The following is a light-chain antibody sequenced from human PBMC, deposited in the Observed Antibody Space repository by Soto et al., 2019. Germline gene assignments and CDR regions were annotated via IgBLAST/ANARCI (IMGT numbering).Light chain of an antibody. CDR1: SSDVGGYNY. CDR2: EVI. J-gene: IGLJ3*02. CDR3: SSYAGSHNLV. Sequence: QSALTQPPSASGSPGQSVTISCSGTSSDVGGYNYVSWYQQYPGKAPKLMIYEVIKRPSGVPDRFSGSKSGNTASLTVSGVQAEDEADYYCSSYAGSHNLVFGGGTQLTVL. V-gene: IGLV2-8*01.